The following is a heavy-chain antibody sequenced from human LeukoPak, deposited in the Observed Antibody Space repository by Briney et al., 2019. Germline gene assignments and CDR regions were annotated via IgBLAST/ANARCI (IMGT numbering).Heavy chain of an antibody. D-gene: IGHD3-3*01. Sequence: GGALRLSCEASGFSFSDYGMHWVRQAPGKGLEWVAFIRYNGDNKYYADSVKGRFTVSRDNSQSTLYLQMNSLRVEDTAVYYCAKRVVIRSTDYFYYYIHVWGKGTTVTVSS. CDR2: IRYNGDNK. V-gene: IGHV3-30*02. J-gene: IGHJ6*03. CDR3: AKRVVIRSTDYFYYYIHV. CDR1: GFSFSDYG.